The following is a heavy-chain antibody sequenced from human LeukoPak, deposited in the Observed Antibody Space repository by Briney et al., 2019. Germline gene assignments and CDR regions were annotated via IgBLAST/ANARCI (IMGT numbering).Heavy chain of an antibody. CDR1: GGSFSGYY. CDR3: ARMKAYSSSWARPYYFDY. CDR2: IYYNGRT. J-gene: IGHJ4*02. Sequence: SETLSLTCAVYGGSFSGYYWGWIRQPPGKGLECIGSIYYNGRTFYNPSLKSRVTISVDTSKNQFSLKLSSVTAADTAVYYCARMKAYSSSWARPYYFDYWGQGTLVTVSS. D-gene: IGHD6-13*01. V-gene: IGHV4-34*01.